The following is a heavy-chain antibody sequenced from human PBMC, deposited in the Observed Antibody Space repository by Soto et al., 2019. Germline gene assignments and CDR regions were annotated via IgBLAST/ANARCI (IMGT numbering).Heavy chain of an antibody. CDR1: GGSISSYY. D-gene: IGHD1-26*01. J-gene: IGHJ4*02. CDR3: ARHLLGFDY. Sequence: SETLSLTCTVSGGSISSYYWSWIRQPPGKGLEWIGYIYYSGSTNYNPSLKSRVTISVDTSKNQFSLKLSFVTAADTAVYYCARHLLGFDYWGQGTLVTVSS. CDR2: IYYSGST. V-gene: IGHV4-59*08.